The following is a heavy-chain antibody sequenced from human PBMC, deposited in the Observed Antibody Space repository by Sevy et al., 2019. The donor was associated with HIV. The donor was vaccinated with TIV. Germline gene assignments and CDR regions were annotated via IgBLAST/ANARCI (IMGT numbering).Heavy chain of an antibody. V-gene: IGHV1-18*01. J-gene: IGHJ5*02. CDR3: ARDPQDYCSSTSCYDSPNSFDP. D-gene: IGHD2-2*01. CDR2: ISAYNGNT. Sequence: ATVKVSCKASGYTFTSYGISWVRQAPRQGLEWMGWISAYNGNTNYAQKLQGRVTMTTDTSTSTAYMELRSLRSDDTAVYYCARDPQDYCSSTSCYDSPNSFDPWGQGTLVTVSS. CDR1: GYTFTSYG.